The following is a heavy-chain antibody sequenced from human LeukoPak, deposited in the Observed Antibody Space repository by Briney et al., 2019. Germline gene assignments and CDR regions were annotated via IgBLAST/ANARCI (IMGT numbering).Heavy chain of an antibody. V-gene: IGHV5-51*01. CDR2: IYPGDSDT. Sequence: GESLKISSKASGSSSTSYWICWFRQMPGKGLEWMGIIYPGDSDTRYSPSFQGQVTISADKSISTAYLQWSSLKASDTAMYYCASTGFRAGTTFAVFYSGQGTLVTVSS. D-gene: IGHD1-1*01. J-gene: IGHJ4*02. CDR3: ASTGFRAGTTFAVFY. CDR1: GSSSTSYW.